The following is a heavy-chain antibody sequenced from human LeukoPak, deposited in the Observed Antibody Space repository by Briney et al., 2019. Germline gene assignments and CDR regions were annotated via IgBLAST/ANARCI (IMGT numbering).Heavy chain of an antibody. Sequence: ASVKVSCKASGYAFTSYGISWVRQAPGQGLEWMGWISAYNGNTNYAQKLQGRVTMTTGTSTSTAYMELRSLRSDDTAVYYCARGPGLTDYVWGSYRWGDYWGQGTLVTVSS. J-gene: IGHJ4*02. V-gene: IGHV1-18*01. CDR2: ISAYNGNT. D-gene: IGHD3-16*02. CDR1: GYAFTSYG. CDR3: ARGPGLTDYVWGSYRWGDY.